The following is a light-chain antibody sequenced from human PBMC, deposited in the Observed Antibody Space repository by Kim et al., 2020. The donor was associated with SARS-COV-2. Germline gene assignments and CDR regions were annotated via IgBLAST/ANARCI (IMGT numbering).Light chain of an antibody. CDR3: ATWDDRLNGL. V-gene: IGLV1-44*01. Sequence: GQRVNIYCCGSRANIGSNVEIRYKQVPGTAAKLLIYKNDQRHSGVPDRFAASKSGTAAYLAISGRQSEDEADYYCATWDDRLNGLFGGGTQLTVL. J-gene: IGLJ2*01. CDR1: RANIGSNV. CDR2: KND.